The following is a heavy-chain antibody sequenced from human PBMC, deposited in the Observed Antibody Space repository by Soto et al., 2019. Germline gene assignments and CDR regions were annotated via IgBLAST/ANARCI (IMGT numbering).Heavy chain of an antibody. CDR2: IYYSGST. CDR1: GGSISSGGYY. J-gene: IGHJ4*02. D-gene: IGHD3-22*01. Sequence: PSETLSLTCTVSGGSISSGGYYWSWIRQHPGKGLEWIGYIYYSGSTYYNPSLKSRVTISVDTSKNQFSLKLSSVTAADTAVYYCAREGYDSSGLARQFDYWGQGTLVTVSS. CDR3: AREGYDSSGLARQFDY. V-gene: IGHV4-31*03.